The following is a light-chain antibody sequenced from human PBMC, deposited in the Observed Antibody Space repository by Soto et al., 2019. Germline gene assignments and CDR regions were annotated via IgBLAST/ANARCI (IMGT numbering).Light chain of an antibody. CDR3: HQYDSYPYT. CDR2: DAS. Sequence: DILMTQSPSILSASVGDTVTITCRASQSISKWVAWYQQRAGKARTALIFDASNSEKGVPSRFSGSGSGTEFTLIISGLQPEDFATYYCHQYDSYPYTFGQGTKLEI. J-gene: IGKJ2*01. V-gene: IGKV1-5*01. CDR1: QSISKW.